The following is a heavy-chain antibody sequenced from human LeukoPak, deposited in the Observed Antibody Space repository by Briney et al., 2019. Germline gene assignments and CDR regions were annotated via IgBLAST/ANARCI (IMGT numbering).Heavy chain of an antibody. J-gene: IGHJ4*02. Sequence: SETLSLTCTVSGGSISSYYWSWIRQPPGKGLEWIGYIYYNGSTNYNPSLKSRVTISVDTSENQFSLKLSSVTAADTAVYYCARENDYVWGSYRRYSDYWGQGSLVTVSS. CDR3: ARENDYVWGSYRRYSDY. CDR1: GGSISSYY. D-gene: IGHD3-16*02. CDR2: IYYNGST. V-gene: IGHV4-59*01.